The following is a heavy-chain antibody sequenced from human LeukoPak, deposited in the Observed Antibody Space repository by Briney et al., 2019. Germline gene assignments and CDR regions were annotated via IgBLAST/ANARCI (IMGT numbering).Heavy chain of an antibody. CDR2: IYTSGRT. CDR3: ARDEAAAAYNWFDP. V-gene: IGHV4-4*07. J-gene: IGHJ5*02. CDR1: GGSISSYY. Sequence: PSETLSLTCTVSGGSISSYYWSWIRQPAGKGLEWIGRIYTSGRTNYNPSLKSRVTMSVDTSKNQFSLKLSSVTAAEPAVYYCARDEAAAAYNWFDPWGQGTLVTVSS. D-gene: IGHD6-13*01.